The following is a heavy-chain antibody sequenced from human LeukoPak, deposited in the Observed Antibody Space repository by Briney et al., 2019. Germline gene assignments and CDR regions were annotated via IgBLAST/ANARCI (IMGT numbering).Heavy chain of an antibody. J-gene: IGHJ4*02. CDR1: GFTFDDYA. D-gene: IGHD2-15*01. V-gene: IGHV3-9*01. CDR2: ISWNSGSI. Sequence: GGSLRLSCAASGFTFDDYAMHWVRQAPGKGLEWVSGISWNSGSIGYADSVKGRFTISRDNAKNSLYLQMNSLTAEDTAVYYCARDYTYCSGSRCYDRFDYWGQGIRVTVSS. CDR3: ARDYTYCSGSRCYDRFDY.